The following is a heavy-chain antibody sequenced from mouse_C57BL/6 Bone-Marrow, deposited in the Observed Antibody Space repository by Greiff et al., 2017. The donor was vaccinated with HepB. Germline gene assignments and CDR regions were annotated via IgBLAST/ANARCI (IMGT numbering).Heavy chain of an antibody. J-gene: IGHJ4*01. Sequence: EVKLVESGGGLVQPGGSLSLSCAASGFTFTDYYMRWVRQPPGKALEWLGFIRNKANGYTTEYSSSVKGRFTISRDNSQNILYLQMNALRAEDSATYYCARYGNYAMDYWGQGTSVTVSS. CDR2: IRNKANGYTT. CDR3: ARYGNYAMDY. V-gene: IGHV7-3*01. CDR1: GFTFTDYY.